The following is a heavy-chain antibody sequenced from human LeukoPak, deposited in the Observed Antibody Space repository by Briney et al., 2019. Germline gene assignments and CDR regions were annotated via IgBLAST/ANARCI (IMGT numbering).Heavy chain of an antibody. D-gene: IGHD6-19*01. V-gene: IGHV3-74*01. Sequence: GGSLRLPCAASGFTFSRYWMHWVRQAPGKGLMWVSRINNDGSATNYADSVKGRFTISRDNTKNTLYLQMNSLRAEDTAVYYCVPEEKYSSGWFYFDFWGQGTLVTVSS. J-gene: IGHJ4*02. CDR1: GFTFSRYW. CDR3: VPEEKYSSGWFYFDF. CDR2: INNDGSAT.